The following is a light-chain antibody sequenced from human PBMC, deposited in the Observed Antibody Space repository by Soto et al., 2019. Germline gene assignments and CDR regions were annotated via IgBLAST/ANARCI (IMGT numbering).Light chain of an antibody. CDR2: AAS. J-gene: IGKJ3*01. CDR3: QQLNSFPFT. V-gene: IGKV1-9*01. CDR1: QGIRSD. Sequence: DIQLTQSPSFLSASVGDRVTITCRASQGIRSDSAWYQQKPGKAPKVLIYAASLLQSGVPSRFSGSGSGTEFTLTISSLQPEDFATYYCQQLNSFPFTFGPGTTVDF.